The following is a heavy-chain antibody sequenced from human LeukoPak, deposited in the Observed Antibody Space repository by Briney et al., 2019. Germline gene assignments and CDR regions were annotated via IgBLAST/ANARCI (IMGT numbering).Heavy chain of an antibody. J-gene: IGHJ4*02. D-gene: IGHD3-22*01. Sequence: SETLSLTCNVSGNSISSGYYWGWIRQPPGKGLEWIGSISHSDSAYYNPSLKSRVTISVDTSKNQFSLKLSSVTAADTAVYYCARDLDSSGYYFSVWGQGTLVTVSS. V-gene: IGHV4-38-2*02. CDR1: GNSISSGYY. CDR2: ISHSDSA. CDR3: ARDLDSSGYYFSV.